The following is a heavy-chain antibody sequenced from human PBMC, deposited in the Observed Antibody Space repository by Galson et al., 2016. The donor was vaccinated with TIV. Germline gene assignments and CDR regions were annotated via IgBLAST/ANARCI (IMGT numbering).Heavy chain of an antibody. CDR2: VYESGST. Sequence: SETLSLTCTVSGGTISGNSYYWAWIRQTPGTGLEWIGSVYESGSTYYNAPLKSRVTLSVDTSKNQFSLNLSSVTAADTAVYYCARGEWMPTTCYMDVWGKGTTVTVSS. CDR3: ARGEWMPTTCYMDV. D-gene: IGHD5-24*01. V-gene: IGHV4-39*01. J-gene: IGHJ6*03. CDR1: GGTISGNSYY.